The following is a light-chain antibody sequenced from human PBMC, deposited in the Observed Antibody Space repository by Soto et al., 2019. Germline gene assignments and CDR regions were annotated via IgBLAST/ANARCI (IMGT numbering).Light chain of an antibody. CDR2: DAS. J-gene: IGKJ4*01. CDR3: QQRTHRPLT. Sequence: EIVLTQSPATLSFSPGERATLSCRASQSVDKYLVWYQQKPGQAPRLIIYDASSRATGIPARFSGSGSGTDFSLTITSLEPEDFAVYYCQQRTHRPLTFGGGTKLEIK. CDR1: QSVDKY. V-gene: IGKV3-11*01.